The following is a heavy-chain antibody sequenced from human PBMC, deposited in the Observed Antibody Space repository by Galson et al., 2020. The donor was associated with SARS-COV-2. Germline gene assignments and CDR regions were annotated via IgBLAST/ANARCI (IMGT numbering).Heavy chain of an antibody. J-gene: IGHJ4*02. CDR3: ARGSRWELYLAL. CDR2: IYTSGNT. D-gene: IGHD1-26*01. V-gene: IGHV4-61*02. Sequence: SQTLSLTCTVSGGSISSGSYYWSWIRQPAGKGLEWIGRIYTSGNTNYNPSLKSRVTISVDTSKNQFSLKLSSVTAADTAVYYCARGSRWELYLALWGKGTGVIVSS. CDR1: GGSISSGSYY.